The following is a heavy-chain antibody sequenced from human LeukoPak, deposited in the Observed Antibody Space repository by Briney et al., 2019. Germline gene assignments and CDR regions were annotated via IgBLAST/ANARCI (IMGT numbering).Heavy chain of an antibody. J-gene: IGHJ1*01. V-gene: IGHV4-61*02. Sequence: SETLSLTRTVSGGSISSGSYYWSWIRQPAGKGLEWIGRIYTSGSTNYNPSLKSRVTISVDTSKNQFSLKLSSVTAADTAVYYCARGQLAVAGSEYFQHWGQGTLVTVSS. D-gene: IGHD6-19*01. CDR2: IYTSGST. CDR3: ARGQLAVAGSEYFQH. CDR1: GGSISSGSYY.